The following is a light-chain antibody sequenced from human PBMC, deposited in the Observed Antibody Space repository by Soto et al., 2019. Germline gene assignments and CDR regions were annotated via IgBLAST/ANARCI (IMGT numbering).Light chain of an antibody. CDR2: WAS. J-gene: IGKJ2*01. CDR3: QQYYGSPYT. V-gene: IGKV4-1*01. Sequence: PATLAVSLGERATINCKSSQSVLYTSNNKNYLAWYQQKTGQPPKLLIYWASARESGVPDRFSGSGSGTEFTLTISSLQAEDVAVYYCQQYYGSPYTFGQGTKLEIK. CDR1: QSVLYTSNNKNY.